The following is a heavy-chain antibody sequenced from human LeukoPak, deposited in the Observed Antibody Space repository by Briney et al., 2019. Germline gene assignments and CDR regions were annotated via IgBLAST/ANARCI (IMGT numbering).Heavy chain of an antibody. CDR1: GGTFSSYA. D-gene: IGHD7-27*01. CDR3: ARGLLTRAERPRYYYYMDV. J-gene: IGHJ6*03. V-gene: IGHV1-69*01. CDR2: IIPIFGTA. Sequence: ASVKVSCKASGGTFSSYAIRWVRQAPGQGLEWMGGIIPIFGTANYAQKFQGRVTITADESTSTAYMELSSLRSEDTAVYYCARGLLTRAERPRYYYYMDVWGKGTTVTVSS.